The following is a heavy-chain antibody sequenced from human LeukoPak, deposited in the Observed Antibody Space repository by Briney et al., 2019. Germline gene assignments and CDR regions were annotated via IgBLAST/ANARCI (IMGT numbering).Heavy chain of an antibody. J-gene: IGHJ4*02. Sequence: GESLKISCKGSGYSFNSYWIGWVRQLPGKGLEWMGIIYPGDSDTRYSPSFQGQVTISADKSINTAYLQWSSLKASDSAMYYCAGATVAAAGTRYFDYWGQGNLVTVSS. V-gene: IGHV5-51*01. CDR3: AGATVAAAGTRYFDY. CDR2: IYPGDSDT. CDR1: GYSFNSYW. D-gene: IGHD6-13*01.